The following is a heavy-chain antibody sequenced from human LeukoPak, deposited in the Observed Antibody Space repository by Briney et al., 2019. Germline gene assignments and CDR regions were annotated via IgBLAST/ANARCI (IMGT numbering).Heavy chain of an antibody. CDR1: GFTFSSYA. J-gene: IGHJ3*01. CDR3: VRDGTGGALDL. CDR2: ISSNGVIT. D-gene: IGHD1-1*01. Sequence: GGSLRLSCSASGFTFSSYAIHWVRQAPGKGLEYVSAISSNGVITYYADSVKGRFTISRDNSKNTLYLQMSSLRAEETAVYYCVRDGTGGALDLWGQGIMVTVSS. V-gene: IGHV3-64D*06.